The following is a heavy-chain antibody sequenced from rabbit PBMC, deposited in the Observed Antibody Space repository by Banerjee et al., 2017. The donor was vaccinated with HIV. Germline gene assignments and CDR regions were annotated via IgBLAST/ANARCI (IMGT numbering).Heavy chain of an antibody. CDR2: IYTGSGST. V-gene: IGHV1S40*01. Sequence: QSLEESGGDLVKPGASLTLTCTASGFTLSNYYMCWVRQAPGKGLDLIACIYTGSGSTWYASWAKGRFTISKTSSTTVTLQMTSLTAADTATYFCARNIYGDALWGQGTLVTVS. CDR1: GFTLSNYY. D-gene: IGHD6-1*01. CDR3: ARNIYGDAL. J-gene: IGHJ3*01.